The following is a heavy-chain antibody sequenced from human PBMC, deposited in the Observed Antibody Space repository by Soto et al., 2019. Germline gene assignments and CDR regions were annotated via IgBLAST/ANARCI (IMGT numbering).Heavy chain of an antibody. V-gene: IGHV3-23*01. CDR1: GLTSNNYA. D-gene: IGHD6-19*01. CDR2: ISISDGST. Sequence: GGSLRLSCAASGLTSNNYAMNWVRQAPGKGLEWVSAISISDGSTHYADSVKGRFTISRDNAKNSLYLQMNSLRDEDTAVYYCARDRGWDTNFDYWGQGTLVTVSS. J-gene: IGHJ4*02. CDR3: ARDRGWDTNFDY.